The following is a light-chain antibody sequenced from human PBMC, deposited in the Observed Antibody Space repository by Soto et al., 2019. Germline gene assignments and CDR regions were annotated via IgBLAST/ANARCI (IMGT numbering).Light chain of an antibody. J-gene: IGKJ1*01. CDR2: GAS. Sequence: EIVMTQSPATLSVSPGDRAIFSCRASQTVNSNLAWYQQKPGQAPRLLIYGASTRATGIPARFSGSGSGTDFTLTIGSLQSEDFAVYYCQQYNQWPPGGRTFGQGTKVEFK. V-gene: IGKV3-15*01. CDR3: QQYNQWPPGGRT. CDR1: QTVNSN.